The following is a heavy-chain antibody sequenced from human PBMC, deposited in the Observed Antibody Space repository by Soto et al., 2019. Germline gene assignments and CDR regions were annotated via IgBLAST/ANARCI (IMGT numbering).Heavy chain of an antibody. Sequence: QVQLVQSGAEVKKPGASVKVSCKASGYTFTSYGISWVRQAPGQGLEWMGWISAYNGNTNYAQKLQGRVTMTTDTSPSTAYMGLRSLRSDDTAVYYCARDRTDYDFWSGYSAHDAFDIWGQGTMVTVSS. CDR1: GYTFTSYG. V-gene: IGHV1-18*01. D-gene: IGHD3-3*01. CDR2: ISAYNGNT. CDR3: ARDRTDYDFWSGYSAHDAFDI. J-gene: IGHJ3*02.